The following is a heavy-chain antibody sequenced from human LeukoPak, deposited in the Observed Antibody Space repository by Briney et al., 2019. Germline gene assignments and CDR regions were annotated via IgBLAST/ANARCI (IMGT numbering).Heavy chain of an antibody. Sequence: GGSLRLSCAASGFTFSSYAMHWVRQAPGKGLEWVAVISYGGSNKYYADSVKGRFTISRDNSKNTLYLQMNSLRAEDTAVYYCARAPDTEWELLRGYYFDYWGQGTLVTVSS. CDR2: ISYGGSNK. CDR3: ARAPDTEWELLRGYYFDY. J-gene: IGHJ4*02. V-gene: IGHV3-30*04. D-gene: IGHD1-26*01. CDR1: GFTFSSYA.